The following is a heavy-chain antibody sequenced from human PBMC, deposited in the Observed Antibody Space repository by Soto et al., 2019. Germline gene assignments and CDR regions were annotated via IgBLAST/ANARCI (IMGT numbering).Heavy chain of an antibody. CDR1: GYTFTSYA. V-gene: IGHV1-3*01. J-gene: IGHJ6*02. CDR2: INAGNGNT. D-gene: IGHD2-15*01. Sequence: QVQLVQSGAEVKKPGASVKVSCKASGYTFTSYAMHWVRQAPGQRLEWMGWINAGNGNTKYSQKFQGRVTITRDTSASTAYMELSSLRSEDTAMYYCARDPEGDCSGGSCPRWEYYYGMDVWGQGTTVTVSS. CDR3: ARDPEGDCSGGSCPRWEYYYGMDV.